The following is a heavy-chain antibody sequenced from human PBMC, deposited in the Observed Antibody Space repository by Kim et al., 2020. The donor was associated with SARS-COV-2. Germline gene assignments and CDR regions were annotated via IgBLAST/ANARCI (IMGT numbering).Heavy chain of an antibody. CDR3: ARLEGLYGMDV. J-gene: IGHJ6*02. CDR2: ISGSGNYI. Sequence: GGSLRLSCAASGFTFSSYSMNWVRQAPGKGLEWVASISGSGNYIYYADSVKGRFTISSDNAKKSLFVQMNSLRADDTGVYYCARLEGLYGMDVWGQGTTVTVSS. CDR1: GFTFSSYS. V-gene: IGHV3-21*01.